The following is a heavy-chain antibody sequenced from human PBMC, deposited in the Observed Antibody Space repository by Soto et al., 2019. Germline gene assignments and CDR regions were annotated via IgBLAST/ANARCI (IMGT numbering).Heavy chain of an antibody. V-gene: IGHV3-23*01. D-gene: IGHD4-17*01. CDR3: AKYWYGDYAYFDY. Sequence: GESLKISCAASGFTFSSYAMSWVRQAPGKGLEWVSAISGSGGSTYYADSVKGRFTISRDNSKNTLYLQMNSLRAEDTAVYYCAKYWYGDYAYFDYWGQGTLVTVSS. CDR2: ISGSGGST. J-gene: IGHJ4*02. CDR1: GFTFSSYA.